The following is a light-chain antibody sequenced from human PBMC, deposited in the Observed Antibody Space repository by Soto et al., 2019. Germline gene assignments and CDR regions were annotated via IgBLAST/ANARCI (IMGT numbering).Light chain of an antibody. J-gene: IGKJ1*01. CDR1: QSVRSN. CDR3: QQYSNWPS. Sequence: EIVMTQSPATLSVSPGERATLSCRASQSVRSNLAWYQEKPGQPPRLLIYGASTRATGIPATFSGSGSGTEFTLTISSLQSEDFAVYSCQQYSNWPSFGQGTKVEIK. CDR2: GAS. V-gene: IGKV3-15*01.